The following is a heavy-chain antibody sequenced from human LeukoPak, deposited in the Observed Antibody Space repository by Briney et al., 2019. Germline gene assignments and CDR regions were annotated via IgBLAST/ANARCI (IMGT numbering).Heavy chain of an antibody. CDR2: IKPDGSET. V-gene: IGHV3-7*01. J-gene: IGHJ4*02. Sequence: GGSLRLSCAASGFIFNDYWMMWVRQAPGEGLEWVANIKPDGSETYYMGSVRGRLTISRDNAKNLLYLQMNNLRGEDTAVYYCGGFEYEAGLGWWGQGTLVAVST. CDR1: GFIFNDYW. CDR3: GGFEYEAGLGW. D-gene: IGHD6-19*01.